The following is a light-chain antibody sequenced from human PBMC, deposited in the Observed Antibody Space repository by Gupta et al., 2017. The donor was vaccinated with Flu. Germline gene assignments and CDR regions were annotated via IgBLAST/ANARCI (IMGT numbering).Light chain of an antibody. CDR2: LGS. Sequence: FVMTQSPLSLPVTPGESASISCRSSQSLLHSNGYNYLDWYLQKPGQSPQLLIYLGSNRASGVPDRFSGSGSGTDFTLKISRVEAADVGVYYCMQALQTPPSFGQGTKLEIK. J-gene: IGKJ2*03. CDR1: QSLLHSNGYNY. V-gene: IGKV2-28*01. CDR3: MQALQTPPS.